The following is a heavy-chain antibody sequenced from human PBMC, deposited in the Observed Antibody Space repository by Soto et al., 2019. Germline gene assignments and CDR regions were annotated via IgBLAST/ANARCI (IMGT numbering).Heavy chain of an antibody. D-gene: IGHD1-26*01. CDR2: IYYSGTT. CDR1: GYSISSSNW. J-gene: IGHJ4*02. V-gene: IGHV4-28*01. CDR3: ARREIQGPIDY. Sequence: QVQLQESGPGLVKPSDTLSLTCAVSGYSISSSNWWGWIRQTPGKGLEWIGYIYYSGTTYYIPSLKSRVTMSLDTFKNQFSLKLTSVTAVDTAVYYCARREIQGPIDYWGQGTLVTVSS.